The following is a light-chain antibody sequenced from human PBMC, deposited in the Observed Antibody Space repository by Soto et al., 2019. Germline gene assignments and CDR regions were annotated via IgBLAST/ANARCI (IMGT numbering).Light chain of an antibody. V-gene: IGKV3-20*01. CDR3: QQYGSSLFT. J-gene: IGKJ3*01. Sequence: EIVLTQSPGTLSLSPGEIATISCRASQSVSSSYLAWYQQKPGQAPRLLIYGASSRATSIPDRFSGSGSGTDFTLTISRLEPEDFAVYYCQQYGSSLFTFGPGTKVDIK. CDR2: GAS. CDR1: QSVSSSY.